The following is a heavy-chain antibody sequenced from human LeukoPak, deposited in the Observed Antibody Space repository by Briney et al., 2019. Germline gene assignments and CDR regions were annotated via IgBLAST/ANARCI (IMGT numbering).Heavy chain of an antibody. Sequence: ASVKVSCKASGYTFTSYGISWVRQAPGQGLEWMGWISAYNGNTNYAQKLQGRVTMTTDTSTSTAYMELRSLRSDDTAVYYCARDIWFGELFNLFDPWGQGTLVTVSS. CDR2: ISAYNGNT. D-gene: IGHD3-10*01. CDR3: ARDIWFGELFNLFDP. V-gene: IGHV1-18*01. J-gene: IGHJ5*02. CDR1: GYTFTSYG.